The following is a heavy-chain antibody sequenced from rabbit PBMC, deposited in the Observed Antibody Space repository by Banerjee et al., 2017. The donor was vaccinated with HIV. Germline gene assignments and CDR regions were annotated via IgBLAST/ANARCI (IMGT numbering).Heavy chain of an antibody. J-gene: IGHJ4*01. Sequence: QEQLVESGGGLVKPEGSLKLSCTASGFSFSNKAVMCWVRQAPGKGLEWIACINAVTGKAVYASWAKGRFTFSKTSSTTVTLQMTSLTAADTATYFCVREAGYAGYGDGNLWGQGTLVTVS. D-gene: IGHD6-1*01. V-gene: IGHV1S45*01. CDR2: INAVTGKA. CDR1: GFSFSNKAV. CDR3: VREAGYAGYGDGNL.